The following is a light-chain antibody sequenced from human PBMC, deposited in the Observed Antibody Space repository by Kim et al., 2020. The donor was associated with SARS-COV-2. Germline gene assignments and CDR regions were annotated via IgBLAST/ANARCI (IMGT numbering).Light chain of an antibody. J-gene: IGKJ4*01. Sequence: DLQMTQSPSSLSASVGDTVTITCRASQGISNYLAWYQQQPGKVPKLLIYAASTLHSGVSSRFSGTRSGTDFTLTISSLQPEDVATYYCQKYDGAPLTFGGGTKVDIK. CDR2: AAS. CDR1: QGISNY. V-gene: IGKV1-27*01. CDR3: QKYDGAPLT.